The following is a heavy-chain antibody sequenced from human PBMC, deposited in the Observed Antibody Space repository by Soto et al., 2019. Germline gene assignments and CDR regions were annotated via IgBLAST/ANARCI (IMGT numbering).Heavy chain of an antibody. CDR3: ARGTPSPLIVRSSRGPWFDP. Sequence: WETLSLTCTVSGGSISSYYWSWIRQPPGKGLEWIGYMYYGGRTNYNPSLKSRVTISVDTSKMQVSLKLSSVTAADTAVYFCARGTPSPLIVRSSRGPWFDPWGQGTLVTVSS. V-gene: IGHV4-59*08. CDR1: GGSISSYY. D-gene: IGHD2-15*01. J-gene: IGHJ5*02. CDR2: MYYGGRT.